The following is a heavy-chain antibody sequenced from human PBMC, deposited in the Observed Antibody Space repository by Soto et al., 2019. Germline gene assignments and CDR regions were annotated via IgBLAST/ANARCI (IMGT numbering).Heavy chain of an antibody. D-gene: IGHD3-22*01. J-gene: IGHJ4*02. CDR3: AANGYYDSSGYYLRDY. V-gene: IGHV1-58*01. Sequence: SVKVSFKASGFTFTSSAVQWLRQARGQRLEWIGWIVVGSGNTNYAQKFQERVTITRDMSTSTAYMELSSLRSEDTAVYYCAANGYYDSSGYYLRDYWGQGTLVTVSS. CDR1: GFTFTSSA. CDR2: IVVGSGNT.